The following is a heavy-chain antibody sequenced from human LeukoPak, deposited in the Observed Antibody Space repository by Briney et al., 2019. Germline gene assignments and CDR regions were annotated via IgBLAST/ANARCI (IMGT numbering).Heavy chain of an antibody. J-gene: IGHJ4*02. CDR2: ISSSSYI. CDR1: GLTFSSYS. V-gene: IGHV3-21*01. CDR3: ARDYSGSCPY. D-gene: IGHD1-26*01. Sequence: PGGPLRLSCAASGLTFSSYSMNWVRQAPGKGLEWVSSISSSSYIYYADSVKGRFTISRDNAKNSLYLQMNSLRAEDTAVYYCARDYSGSCPYWGQGTLVTVSS.